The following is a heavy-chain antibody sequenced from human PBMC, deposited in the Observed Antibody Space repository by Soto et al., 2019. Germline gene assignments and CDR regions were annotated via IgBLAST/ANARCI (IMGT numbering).Heavy chain of an antibody. D-gene: IGHD3-9*01. CDR3: ARELDYDILTGYYTRYFDY. J-gene: IGHJ4*02. CDR1: GGSISSYY. CDR2: IYDSGST. V-gene: IGHV4-59*01. Sequence: SETLSLTCTVSGGSISSYYLTWIRQSPGKGLEWIGYIYDSGSTKYNPSLKSRVTISVDTSKNQFSLKLRSVTAADTAVYYCARELDYDILTGYYTRYFDYWGQGTLVTVSS.